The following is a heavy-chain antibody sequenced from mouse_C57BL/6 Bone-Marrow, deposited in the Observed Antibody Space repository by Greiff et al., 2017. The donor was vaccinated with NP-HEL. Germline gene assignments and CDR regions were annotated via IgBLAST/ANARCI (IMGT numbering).Heavy chain of an antibody. Sequence: VQLQASGGGLVQPGGSLKLSCAASGFTFSDYYMYWVRQTPEKRLEWVAYISNGGGSTYYPDTVKGRFTIARDNAKNTLYLQMSRLKSEDTAMYYCARRGLRPDAMDYWGQGTSVTVSS. J-gene: IGHJ4*01. CDR3: ARRGLRPDAMDY. CDR2: ISNGGGST. CDR1: GFTFSDYY. D-gene: IGHD2-4*01. V-gene: IGHV5-12*01.